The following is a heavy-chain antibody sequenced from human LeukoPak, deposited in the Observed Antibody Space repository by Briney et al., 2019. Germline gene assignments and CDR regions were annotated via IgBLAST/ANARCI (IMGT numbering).Heavy chain of an antibody. CDR1: GGSISGSDYY. V-gene: IGHV4-39*07. J-gene: IGHJ6*03. Sequence: PSETLSLTCTVFGGSISGSDYYWGWIRQPPGKGLEWIGEINHSGSTNYNPSLKSRVTISVDKSKNQFSLKLSSVTAADTAVYYCARESERYCSSTSCPPVYYMDVWGKGTTVTVSS. CDR3: ARESERYCSSTSCPPVYYMDV. CDR2: INHSGST. D-gene: IGHD2-2*01.